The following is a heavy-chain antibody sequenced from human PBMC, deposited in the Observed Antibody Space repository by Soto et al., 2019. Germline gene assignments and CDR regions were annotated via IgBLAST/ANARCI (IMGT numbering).Heavy chain of an antibody. V-gene: IGHV3-30-3*01. Sequence: PGGSLRLSCAASGFTFSSYAMHWVRQAPGKGLEWVAVISYDGSNKYYADSVKGRFTISRDNSKNTLYLQMNSLRAEDTAVYYSARGLSYSVAPYYFDYWGQGTLVTVSS. D-gene: IGHD1-26*01. CDR2: ISYDGSNK. CDR3: ARGLSYSVAPYYFDY. CDR1: GFTFSSYA. J-gene: IGHJ4*02.